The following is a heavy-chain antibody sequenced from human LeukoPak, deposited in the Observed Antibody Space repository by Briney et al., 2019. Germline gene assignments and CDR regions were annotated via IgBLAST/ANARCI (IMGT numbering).Heavy chain of an antibody. Sequence: PGGSLRLSCAASGFTFSSYAMHWVRQAPGKGLEYVSAISSNGGSTYYANSVKGRFTISRDNSKNTLYLQMGSLRAEDMAVYYCARGHGDSYYYYYMDVWGKGTTVTISS. CDR3: ARGHGDSYYYYYMDV. V-gene: IGHV3-64*01. D-gene: IGHD4-17*01. CDR1: GFTFSSYA. J-gene: IGHJ6*03. CDR2: ISSNGGST.